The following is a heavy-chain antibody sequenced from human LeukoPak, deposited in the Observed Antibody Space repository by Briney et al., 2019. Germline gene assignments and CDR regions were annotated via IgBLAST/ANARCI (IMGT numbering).Heavy chain of an antibody. CDR2: ISYDGSNK. Sequence: GGSLRLSCAASGFTFSSYAMHWVRQAPGKGLEWVAVISYDGSNKYYADSVKGRFTISRDNSKNTLYLQMNSLRAEDTAVYYCARDHVRNLAGIVGATTRFDYWGQGTLVTVSS. CDR3: ARDHVRNLAGIVGATTRFDY. CDR1: GFTFSSYA. J-gene: IGHJ4*02. D-gene: IGHD1-26*01. V-gene: IGHV3-30-3*01.